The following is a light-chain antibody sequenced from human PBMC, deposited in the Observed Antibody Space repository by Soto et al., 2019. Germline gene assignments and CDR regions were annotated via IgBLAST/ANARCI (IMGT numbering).Light chain of an antibody. J-gene: IGLJ1*01. CDR3: SSYTDSSTLGLYV. CDR2: EVT. Sequence: QSVLTQPASVSGSPGQSITISCTGTISDIGGYEYVSWYQQHPGKAPRLMIYEVTYRPSGVSNRFSGSKSGSTASLTISGLQAGDEADYYCSSYTDSSTLGLYVFGTGTKVTVL. CDR1: ISDIGGYEY. V-gene: IGLV2-14*01.